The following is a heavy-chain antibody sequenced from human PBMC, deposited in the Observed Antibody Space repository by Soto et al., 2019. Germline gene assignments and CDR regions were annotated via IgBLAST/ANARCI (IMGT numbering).Heavy chain of an antibody. CDR2: ISAYNGNT. J-gene: IGHJ5*02. CDR1: GYTFTSYG. Sequence: ASVKVSCKASGYTFTSYGISWVRQAPGQGLEWMGWISAYNGNTNYAQKLQGRVAMTTDTSTSTAYMELRSLRSDDTAVYYCARWNYSLYGDWFDPWGQGTLVTVSS. V-gene: IGHV1-18*01. D-gene: IGHD1-7*01. CDR3: ARWNYSLYGDWFDP.